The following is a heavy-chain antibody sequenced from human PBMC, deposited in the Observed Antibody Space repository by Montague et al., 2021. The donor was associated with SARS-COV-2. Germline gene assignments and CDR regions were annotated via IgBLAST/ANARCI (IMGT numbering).Heavy chain of an antibody. D-gene: IGHD6-19*01. Sequence: SGTTFYSPSLKSRVTISVDAAKNQVSLNLWSVTATDTAVYYCSKSGVIGVSESWGQGTLVAVSS. CDR3: SKSGVIGVSES. CDR2: SGTT. J-gene: IGHJ4*02. V-gene: IGHV4-39*01.